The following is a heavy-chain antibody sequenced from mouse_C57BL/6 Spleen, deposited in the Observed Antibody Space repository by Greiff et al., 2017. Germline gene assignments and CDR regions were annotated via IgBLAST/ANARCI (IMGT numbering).Heavy chain of an antibody. CDR3: ARLLLRDYFDY. D-gene: IGHD1-1*01. CDR1: GYTFTDYN. J-gene: IGHJ2*01. Sequence: VQLKQSGPELVKPGASVKMSCKASGYTFTDYNMHWVKQSHGKSLEWIGYINPNNGGTSYNQKFKGKATLTVNKSSSTAYMELRSLTSEDSAVYYCARLLLRDYFDYWGQGTTLTVSS. CDR2: INPNNGGT. V-gene: IGHV1-22*01.